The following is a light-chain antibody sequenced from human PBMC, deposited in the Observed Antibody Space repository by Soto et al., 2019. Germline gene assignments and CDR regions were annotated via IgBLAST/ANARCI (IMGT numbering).Light chain of an antibody. Sequence: EIVLTQSRSTLSLSPGERATLSCRASQSVSSHLAWYQQRPGQAPRLLIYDASNRATGIPARFSGSGSGTDFTLTISSLEPEDFAVYYCQQRSNWSLTFGGGTKVEIK. CDR2: DAS. CDR1: QSVSSH. J-gene: IGKJ4*01. V-gene: IGKV3-11*01. CDR3: QQRSNWSLT.